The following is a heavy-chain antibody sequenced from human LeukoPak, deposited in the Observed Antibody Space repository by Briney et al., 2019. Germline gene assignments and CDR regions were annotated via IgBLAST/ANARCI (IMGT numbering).Heavy chain of an antibody. J-gene: IGHJ3*02. V-gene: IGHV3-21*01. D-gene: IGHD6-13*01. CDR1: GFTFSSYS. CDR3: ARDRYSDAFDI. Sequence: GGSLRLSCAASGFTFSSYSMNWVRQAPGKGLEWVSSISSSSSYIYYANSVKGRFTISRDNAKNSLYLQMNSLRAEDTAVYYCARDRYSDAFDIWGQGTMVTVSS. CDR2: ISSSSSYI.